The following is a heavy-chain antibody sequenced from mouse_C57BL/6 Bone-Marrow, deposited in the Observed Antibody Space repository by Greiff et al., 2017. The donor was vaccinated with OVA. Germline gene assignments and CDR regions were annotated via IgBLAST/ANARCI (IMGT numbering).Heavy chain of an antibody. CDR1: GYSITSGYY. CDR2: ISYDGSN. J-gene: IGHJ3*01. D-gene: IGHD2-3*01. Sequence: ESGPGLVKPSQSLSLTCSVTGYSITSGYYWNWIRQFPGNKLEWMGYISYDGSNNYNPSLKNRISITRDTSKNQFFLKLNSVTTEDTATYYCARGAGWLLQAYWGQGTLVTVSA. V-gene: IGHV3-6*01. CDR3: ARGAGWLLQAY.